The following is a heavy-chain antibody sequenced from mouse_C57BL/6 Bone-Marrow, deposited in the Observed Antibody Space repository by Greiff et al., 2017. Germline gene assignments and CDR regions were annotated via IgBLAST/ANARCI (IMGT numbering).Heavy chain of an antibody. CDR3: ARDQGGSPDY. Sequence: EVMLVESGGGLVKPGGSLKLSCAASGFTFSSYAMSWVRQTPEKRLEWVATISDGGSYTYYPDNVKGRFTISRDNAKNNLYLQMSHLKSEDTAMYYCARDQGGSPDYWGQGTTLTVPS. J-gene: IGHJ2*01. D-gene: IGHD1-1*01. CDR1: GFTFSSYA. V-gene: IGHV5-4*01. CDR2: ISDGGSYT.